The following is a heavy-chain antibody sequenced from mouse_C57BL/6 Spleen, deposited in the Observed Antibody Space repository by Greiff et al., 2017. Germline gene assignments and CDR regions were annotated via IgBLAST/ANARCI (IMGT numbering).Heavy chain of an antibody. D-gene: IGHD1-1*01. Sequence: VQLQESGAELVRPGASVKLSCKASGYTFTDYYINWVKQRPGQGLEWIARIYPGSGNTYYNEKFKGKATLTAEKSSSTAYMQLSSLTSEDSAVYFCARGNFYYGSSYWHFDVWGTGTTVTVSS. CDR3: ARGNFYYGSSYWHFDV. J-gene: IGHJ1*03. CDR2: IYPGSGNT. V-gene: IGHV1-76*01. CDR1: GYTFTDYY.